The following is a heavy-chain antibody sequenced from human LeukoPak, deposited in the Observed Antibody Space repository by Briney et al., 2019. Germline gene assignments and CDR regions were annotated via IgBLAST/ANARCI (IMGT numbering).Heavy chain of an antibody. CDR1: GYSISSGYY. V-gene: IGHV4-38-2*02. D-gene: IGHD3-16*01. CDR2: IHHSGST. J-gene: IGHJ4*02. CDR3: VRDLRGMVDY. Sequence: SETLSLTCTVSGYSISSGYYWGWIRQPPGKGLEWIGSIHHSGSTYYNPSLKSRVTISVDTSKNQFSLKLSPVTAADTAVYYCVRDLRGMVDYWGQGTLVIVSS.